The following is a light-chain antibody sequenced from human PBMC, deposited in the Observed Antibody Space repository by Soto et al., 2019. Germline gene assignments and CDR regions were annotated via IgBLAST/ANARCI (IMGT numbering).Light chain of an antibody. J-gene: IGKJ2*01. CDR3: QQYNNWPRDT. Sequence: EIVMTQSPATLSVSPGERATLSCRACQSVSSKLAWDQQKPGQAPRLLIYGASTRATGIPARFSGSGSGTEFTLTISSLQSEDFAVYYCQQYNNWPRDTFGQGTKLEIK. CDR1: QSVSSK. CDR2: GAS. V-gene: IGKV3-15*01.